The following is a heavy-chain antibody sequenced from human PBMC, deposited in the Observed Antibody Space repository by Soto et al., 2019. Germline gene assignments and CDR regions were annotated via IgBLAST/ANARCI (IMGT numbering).Heavy chain of an antibody. CDR2: ISYDGSNK. Sequence: GGSLRLSCAASGFTFSSYGMHWVRQAPGKGLEWVAVISYDGSNKYYADSVKGRFTISRDNSKNTLYLQMNSLRAEDTAVYYCAKGPRGTQDAFDIWGQGTMVTVSS. CDR1: GFTFSSYG. D-gene: IGHD1-1*01. V-gene: IGHV3-30*18. CDR3: AKGPRGTQDAFDI. J-gene: IGHJ3*02.